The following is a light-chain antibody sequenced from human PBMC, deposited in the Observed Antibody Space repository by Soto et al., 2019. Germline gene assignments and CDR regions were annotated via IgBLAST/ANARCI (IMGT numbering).Light chain of an antibody. CDR3: GSWDSSLTANV. J-gene: IGLJ1*01. CDR2: DDI. V-gene: IGLV1-51*01. CDR1: TSNVANNF. Sequence: QSVLTQPPSLSAAPGQKGTISCSGTTSNVANNFVSWYQQFPVKAPKLLIYDDIRRPSGIPDRFSASKSGTSATLGITGLQTGDEADYYCGSWDSSLTANVFRTGTKVTVL.